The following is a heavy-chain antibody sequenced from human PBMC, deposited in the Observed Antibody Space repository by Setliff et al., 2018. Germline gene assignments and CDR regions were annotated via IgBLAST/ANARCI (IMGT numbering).Heavy chain of an antibody. J-gene: IGHJ6*02. CDR1: GDSISSGSYY. CDR2: IFHSGST. CDR3: ARDEGSSYFYGMDV. V-gene: IGHV4-31*03. Sequence: SETLSLTCTVSGDSISSGSYYWNWIRQHPEKGLEWLGYIFHSGSTHYNSSLKSRITISIDTSKNHFSLKLSSVTAADTAVYYCARDEGSSYFYGMDVWGQGTTVT. D-gene: IGHD6-13*01.